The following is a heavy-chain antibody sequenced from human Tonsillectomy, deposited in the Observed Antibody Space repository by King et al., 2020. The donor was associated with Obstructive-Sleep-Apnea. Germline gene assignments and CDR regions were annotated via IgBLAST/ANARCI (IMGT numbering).Heavy chain of an antibody. Sequence: VQLVESGAEVKKPGESLKISCKGSGYSFDNYWVGWVRQMPGKGLEWMGSIYPYDSDTRYRPSFQGQVTISVDKSIDTAYLQWSSLKASDTAMYYCARDGRGSNSWYMFWGQGTLVTVSS. CDR1: GYSFDNYW. D-gene: IGHD6-13*01. CDR2: IYPYDSDT. J-gene: IGHJ1*01. CDR3: ARDGRGSNSWYMF. V-gene: IGHV5-51*01.